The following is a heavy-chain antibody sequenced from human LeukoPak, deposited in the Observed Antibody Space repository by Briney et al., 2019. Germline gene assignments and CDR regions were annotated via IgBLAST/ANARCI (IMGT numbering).Heavy chain of an antibody. Sequence: PGGSLRLSCAASGFTVSSNYMSWVRQAPGKGLEWVSILYSAGATYYADSVKGRFTISRDNSKNTLYLQMNSLRVEDTAVYYCASGGTGARKFYSDPCQYWGQGTLVTVSS. J-gene: IGHJ4*02. CDR2: LYSAGAT. V-gene: IGHV3-53*01. CDR1: GFTVSSNY. D-gene: IGHD2-15*01. CDR3: ASGGTGARKFYSDPCQY.